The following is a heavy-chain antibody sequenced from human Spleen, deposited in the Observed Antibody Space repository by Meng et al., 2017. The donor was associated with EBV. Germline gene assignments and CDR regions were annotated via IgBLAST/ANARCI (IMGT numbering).Heavy chain of an antibody. CDR3: AHSYYESSGYIYVRDLGYFDH. CDR1: DFSLSTGGVS. D-gene: IGHD3-22*01. J-gene: IGHJ4*02. V-gene: IGHV2-5*02. Sequence: QITLKGSGPTRLKPPQTLTLTCPFSDFSLSTGGVSGGWIRQPPGKALEWLALLYWDETERYSPSLNSRLTITKDTSRNQVVLTMTNMESVDTGTYYCAHSYYESSGYIYVRDLGYFDHWGQGTLVTVSS. CDR2: LYWDETE.